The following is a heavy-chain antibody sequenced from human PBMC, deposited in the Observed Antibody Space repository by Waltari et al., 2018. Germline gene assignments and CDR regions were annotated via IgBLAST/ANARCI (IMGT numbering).Heavy chain of an antibody. CDR1: GFTFSNAW. V-gene: IGHV3-15*01. CDR3: ARDQQRFLEWLFPGDAFDI. Sequence: EVQLVESGGGLVKPGGSLRLSCAASGFTFSNAWMSWVRQAPGKGLEWVGRIKSKTDGGTTDNAAPVKGRFTISRDNAKNSLYLQMNSLRAEDTAVYYCARDQQRFLEWLFPGDAFDIWGQGTMVTVSS. D-gene: IGHD3-3*01. CDR2: IKSKTDGGTT. J-gene: IGHJ3*02.